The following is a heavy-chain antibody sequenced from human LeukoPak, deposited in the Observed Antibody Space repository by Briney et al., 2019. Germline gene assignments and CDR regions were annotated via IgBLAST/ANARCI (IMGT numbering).Heavy chain of an antibody. D-gene: IGHD3-22*01. CDR3: DSHYYDSSGYYYADY. CDR2: IDPSDSYT. Sequence: PGESLKISCKSSGYSFTSYWISWVRQMPGKGLEWMVRIDPSDSYTNYSPSFQGHVTISADKSISTAYLQWSSLKASDTAMYYCDSHYYDSSGYYYADYWGQGTLVTVSS. J-gene: IGHJ4*02. V-gene: IGHV5-10-1*01. CDR1: GYSFTSYW.